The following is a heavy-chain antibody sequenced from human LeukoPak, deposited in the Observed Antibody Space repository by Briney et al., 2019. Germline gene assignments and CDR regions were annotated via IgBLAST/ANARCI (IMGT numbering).Heavy chain of an antibody. CDR1: GYTFTNYG. J-gene: IGHJ4*02. CDR3: ARDRIASGMDY. CDR2: ISAYSGNT. V-gene: IGHV1-18*01. Sequence: ASVKVSCKASGYTFTNYGISWVRQVPGQGLEWMGWISAYSGNTNYAQKFQDRVTLTIDTSTSAAYMELQSLRSDDTALFYCARDRIASGMDYWGQGTLVTVSS. D-gene: IGHD6-13*01.